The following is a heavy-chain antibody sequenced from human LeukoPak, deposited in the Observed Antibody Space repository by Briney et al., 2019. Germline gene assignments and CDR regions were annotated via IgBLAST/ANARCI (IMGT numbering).Heavy chain of an antibody. Sequence: GGSLRLSCAASGFTFSSYAMSWVRQAPRKGLEWVSAISGSGGSTYYADSVKGRFTISRDNAKNSLYLQMNSLRAEDTAVYYCAELGITMIGGVWGKGTTVTISS. CDR1: GFTFSSYA. D-gene: IGHD3-10*02. J-gene: IGHJ6*04. CDR3: AELGITMIGGV. V-gene: IGHV3-23*01. CDR2: ISGSGGST.